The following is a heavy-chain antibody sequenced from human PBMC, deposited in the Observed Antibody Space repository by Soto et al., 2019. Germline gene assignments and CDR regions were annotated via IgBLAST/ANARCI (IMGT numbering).Heavy chain of an antibody. Sequence: EVQLVESGGGLVQPGGSLKLSCAASGFTFNDSVIHWVRQASGKGLEWVGRIRSKANTYATAYAASVKGRFTVSGDDSKNTAYLQMNSLKTADTAGYYCTTSNLYYWGRGTLVTVSS. CDR1: GFTFNDSV. CDR2: IRSKANTYAT. V-gene: IGHV3-73*02. CDR3: TTSNLYY. J-gene: IGHJ4*02.